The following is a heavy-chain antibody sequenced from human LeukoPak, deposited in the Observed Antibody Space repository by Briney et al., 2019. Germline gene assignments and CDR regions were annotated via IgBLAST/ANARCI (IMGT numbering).Heavy chain of an antibody. CDR1: GGSISSSYY. Sequence: SGTLSLTCTVSGGSISSSYYWGWIRQPPGKGLEWIGSISYSGNTYYNPSLKSRVTISVDTSKNQFSLKLTSVTAADTAVYYCARNRDYAMGVWGQGTTVIVSS. CDR2: ISYSGNT. V-gene: IGHV4-39*01. J-gene: IGHJ6*02. CDR3: ARNRDYAMGV. D-gene: IGHD3-16*02.